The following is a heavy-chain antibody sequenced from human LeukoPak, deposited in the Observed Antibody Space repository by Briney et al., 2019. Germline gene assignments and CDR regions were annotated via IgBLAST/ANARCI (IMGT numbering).Heavy chain of an antibody. D-gene: IGHD3-3*01. CDR1: GGSISSSNW. V-gene: IGHV4-4*02. CDR2: IYHSGST. CDR3: ARDFYDFWSGYFDY. Sequence: PSETLSLTCAVSGGSISSSNWWSWVRQPPGKGLEWIGEIYHSGSTNYNPSLKSRVTISVDTSKNQFSLKLSSVTAADTAVYYCARDFYDFWSGYFDYWGQGTLVTVSS. J-gene: IGHJ4*02.